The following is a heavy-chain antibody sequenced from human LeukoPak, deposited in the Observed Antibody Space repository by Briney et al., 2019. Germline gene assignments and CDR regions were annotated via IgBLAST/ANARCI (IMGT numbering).Heavy chain of an antibody. V-gene: IGHV1-46*01. CDR3: AREASYCSSTSCPFEY. CDR1: GDTFTTYY. D-gene: IGHD2-2*01. CDR2: INPSGGST. Sequence: ASVKVSCKASGDTFTTYYTHWVRQAPGQGLEWMGIINPSGGSTSYAQKFQGRVTMTRDTSTSTVYMELSSLRSDDTAVYYCAREASYCSSTSCPFEYWGQGTLVTVSS. J-gene: IGHJ4*02.